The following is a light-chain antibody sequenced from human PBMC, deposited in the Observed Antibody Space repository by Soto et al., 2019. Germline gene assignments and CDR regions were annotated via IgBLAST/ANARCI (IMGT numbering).Light chain of an antibody. J-gene: IGLJ1*01. CDR1: SSDVGSYNL. CDR2: EGS. Sequence: QSVLTQPASVSGSPGQSITISCTGTSSDVGSYNLVSWYQQHPGKAPKLMIYEGSKRPSGVSNRFSGSKSGNTAPLTISGLQAGDEADYYCCSYAGSSTSYVFGTGTKVTVL. V-gene: IGLV2-23*01. CDR3: CSYAGSSTSYV.